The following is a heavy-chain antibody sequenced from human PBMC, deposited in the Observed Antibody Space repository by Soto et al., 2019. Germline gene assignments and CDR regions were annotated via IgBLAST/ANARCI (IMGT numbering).Heavy chain of an antibody. V-gene: IGHV4-34*01. CDR3: ARVRDYVWGSYRSYYFDY. Sequence: PSETLSLTCAVYGGSFSGYYWSWIRQPPGKGLEWIGEINHSGSTNYNPSLKSRVTISVDTSKNQFSLKLSSVTAADTAVYYCARVRDYVWGSYRSYYFDYWGQGTLVTVSS. CDR1: GGSFSGYY. CDR2: INHSGST. D-gene: IGHD3-16*02. J-gene: IGHJ4*02.